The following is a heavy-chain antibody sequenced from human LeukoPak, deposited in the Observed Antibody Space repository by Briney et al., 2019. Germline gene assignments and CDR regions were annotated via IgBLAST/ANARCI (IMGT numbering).Heavy chain of an antibody. J-gene: IGHJ6*03. CDR3: AKDQARRQLGYYYYMDV. Sequence: GGSLRLSCAASGFTFGSYGMHWVRQAPGKGLEWVAFIRYDGSNKYYADSVKGRFTISRDSSKNTLYLQMNSLRAEDTAVYYCAKDQARRQLGYYYYMDVWGKGTTVTVSS. V-gene: IGHV3-30*02. CDR2: IRYDGSNK. CDR1: GFTFGSYG. D-gene: IGHD6-13*01.